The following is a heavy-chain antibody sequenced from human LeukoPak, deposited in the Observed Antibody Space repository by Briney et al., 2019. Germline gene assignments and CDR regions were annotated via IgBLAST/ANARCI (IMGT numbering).Heavy chain of an antibody. Sequence: PETLSLTCAVSGGSISSSNWWSWVRQPPGKGLEWIGEIYHSGSTNYNPSLKSRVTISIDTSKNQFSLRLRSVTAADTAVYYCAREILYDSTGYYLWGQGTVVTVSS. CDR2: IYHSGST. CDR1: GGSISSSNW. CDR3: AREILYDSTGYYL. V-gene: IGHV4-4*03. J-gene: IGHJ4*02. D-gene: IGHD3-22*01.